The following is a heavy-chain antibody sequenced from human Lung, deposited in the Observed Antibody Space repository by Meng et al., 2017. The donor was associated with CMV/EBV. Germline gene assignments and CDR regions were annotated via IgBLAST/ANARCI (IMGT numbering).Heavy chain of an antibody. CDR3: GREALSIAVASTDH. V-gene: IGHV4-39*07. CDR1: GCSISSSGYY. D-gene: IGHD6-19*01. CDR2: IHYRGST. Sequence: QDSGPGPGRPSETLSLTCTASGCSISSSGYYWGWIRQPPGKGLEWIGSIHYRGSTYYNPSLKGRVTISVDTSKNQFSLKVNSVTAADTAVYYCGREALSIAVASTDHWGQGTLVTVSS. J-gene: IGHJ4*02.